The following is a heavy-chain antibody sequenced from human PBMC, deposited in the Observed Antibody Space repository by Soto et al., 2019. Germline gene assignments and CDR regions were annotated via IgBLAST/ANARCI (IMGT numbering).Heavy chain of an antibody. CDR2: IVVGSGNT. CDR3: AAGRDYYYYYGMDV. J-gene: IGHJ6*02. V-gene: IGHV1-58*01. Sequence: SVKVSCKASGFTFTSSAVQWVRQARGQRLEWIGWIVVGSGNTNYAQKFQERVTITRDMSTSTAYMELSSLRSEDTAVYHCAAGRDYYYYYGMDVWGQGTTVTVSS. CDR1: GFTFTSSA. D-gene: IGHD1-26*01.